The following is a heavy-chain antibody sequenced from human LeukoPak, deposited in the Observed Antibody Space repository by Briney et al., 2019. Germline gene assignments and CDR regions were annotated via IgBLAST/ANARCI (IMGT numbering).Heavy chain of an antibody. Sequence: ASVKVSCKVSGYTLTELSMHWVRQAPGKGLERMGGFDPEDGETIYAQKFQGRVTMTEDTSTDTAYMELSSLRSEDTAVYYCATLRGYSYGFVGWGQGTLVTVSS. CDR2: FDPEDGET. J-gene: IGHJ4*02. CDR3: ATLRGYSYGFVG. V-gene: IGHV1-24*01. D-gene: IGHD5-18*01. CDR1: GYTLTELS.